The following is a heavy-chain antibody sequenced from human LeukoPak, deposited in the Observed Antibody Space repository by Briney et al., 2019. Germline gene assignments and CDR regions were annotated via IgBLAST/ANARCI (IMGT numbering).Heavy chain of an antibody. J-gene: IGHJ6*02. CDR1: GFTFSSYG. D-gene: IGHD4-17*01. V-gene: IGHV3-33*08. Sequence: GGSLRLSCAASGFTFSSYGMHWVRQAPGKGLEWVAVIWYDGSNKNYADSVKGRFTISRDNSKNTLYLQMNSLRAEDTAVYYCARGGRTTWHGMDVWGQGTTVTVSS. CDR3: ARGGRTTWHGMDV. CDR2: IWYDGSNK.